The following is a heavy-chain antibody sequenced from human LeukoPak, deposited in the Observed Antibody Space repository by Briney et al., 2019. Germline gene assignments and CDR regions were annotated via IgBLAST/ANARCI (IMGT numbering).Heavy chain of an antibody. CDR3: ARYMVRGVISYYYYGMDV. CDR2: INHSGST. D-gene: IGHD3-10*01. V-gene: IGHV4-34*01. CDR1: GGSFSGYY. J-gene: IGHJ6*02. Sequence: SETLSLTCAVYGGSFSGYYWSWIRQPPGKGLEWIGEINHSGSTNYSPSLKSRVTISVDTSKNQFSLKLSSVTAADTAVYYCARYMVRGVISYYYYGMDVWGQGTTVTVSS.